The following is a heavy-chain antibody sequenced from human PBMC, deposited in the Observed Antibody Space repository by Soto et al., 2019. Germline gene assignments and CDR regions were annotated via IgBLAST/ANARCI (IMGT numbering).Heavy chain of an antibody. V-gene: IGHV5-51*01. J-gene: IGHJ3*02. CDR3: AAYDSASYNDAFDI. CDR2: IYPHDSDT. Sequence: VESLKISCKDSGYSFTSDWIGWLREMRGKGLEWMGIIYPHDSDTRYSPSFQGQVTISADKSINTAYLQWSSLKASDTAMYYCAAYDSASYNDAFDIWGQGTMVTVSS. D-gene: IGHD1-26*01. CDR1: GYSFTSDW.